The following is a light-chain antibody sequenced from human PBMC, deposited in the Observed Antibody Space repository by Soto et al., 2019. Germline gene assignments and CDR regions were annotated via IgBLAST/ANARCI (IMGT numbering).Light chain of an antibody. CDR1: SSDVGGYNY. CDR3: SSYTSSSLYV. J-gene: IGLJ1*01. CDR2: DVS. V-gene: IGLV2-14*01. Sequence: QSVLTQPASVSGSPGQSITISCTGTSSDVGGYNYVSWYQQLLGKVPKLMIYDVSDRPSGVSNRFSGSKSGNTASLTISGLQAEDEADYYCSSYTSSSLYVFGTGTKVTVL.